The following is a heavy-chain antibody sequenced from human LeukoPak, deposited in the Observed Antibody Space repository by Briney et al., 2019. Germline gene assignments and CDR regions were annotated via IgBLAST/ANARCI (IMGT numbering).Heavy chain of an antibody. D-gene: IGHD3-22*01. J-gene: IGHJ3*02. V-gene: IGHV4-31*03. Sequence: SQTLSLTCTVSGGSISSGGYYWSWIRQHPGKGLEXXXXXXXSGSTYYNPSLKSRVTISVDTSKNQFSLKLSSATAADTAVYYCARVQGSYDSSGYNAFDIWGQGTMVTVSS. CDR2: XXXSGST. CDR1: GGSISSGGYY. CDR3: ARVQGSYDSSGYNAFDI.